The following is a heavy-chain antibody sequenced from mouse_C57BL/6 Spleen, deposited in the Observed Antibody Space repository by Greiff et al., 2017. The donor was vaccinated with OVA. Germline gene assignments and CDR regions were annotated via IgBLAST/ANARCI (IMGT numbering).Heavy chain of an antibody. V-gene: IGHV7-1*01. D-gene: IGHD4-1*01. CDR3: ARDDDWDRFAY. Sequence: EVPVVESGGGLVQSGRSLRLSCATSGFTFSDFYMEWVRQAPGQGLEWIAASRNKANDYTTEYSASVKGRFIVSRDTSESILYLQMNALRAEDTAIYYCARDDDWDRFAYWGQGTLVTVSA. CDR1: GFTFSDFY. CDR2: SRNKANDYTT. J-gene: IGHJ3*01.